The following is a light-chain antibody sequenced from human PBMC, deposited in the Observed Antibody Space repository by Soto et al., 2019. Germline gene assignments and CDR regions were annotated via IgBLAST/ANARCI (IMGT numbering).Light chain of an antibody. V-gene: IGKV1-39*01. CDR2: AAS. Sequence: DIQMTQSPSSLSASVGDRGNITCRARQSTSSYLNWYQQKPGKAPKLLIYAASSLQSGVPSRFSGSGSGTDFTLNISSLQPYDFATYFCQQSYSTPLTVDGGTKVEIK. J-gene: IGKJ4*01. CDR1: QSTSSY. CDR3: QQSYSTPLT.